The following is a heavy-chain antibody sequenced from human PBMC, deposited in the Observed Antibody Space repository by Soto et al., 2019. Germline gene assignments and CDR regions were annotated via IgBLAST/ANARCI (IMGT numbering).Heavy chain of an antibody. CDR1: GGSFSGYY. CDR3: ARGLRTRYYYYYGMDV. J-gene: IGHJ6*02. V-gene: IGHV4-34*01. Sequence: TSETLSLTSAVYGGSFSGYYWSWIRQPPGKGLEWIGEINHSGSTNYNPSLKSRVTISVDTSKNQFSLKLSSVTAADTAVYYCARGLRTRYYYYYGMDVWGQGTTVTVSS. CDR2: INHSGST.